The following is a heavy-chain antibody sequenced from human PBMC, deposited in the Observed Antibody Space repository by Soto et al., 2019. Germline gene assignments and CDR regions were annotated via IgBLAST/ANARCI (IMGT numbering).Heavy chain of an antibody. Sequence: ASVKVSCKASGYTFTSYYMHWVRQAPGQGLEWMGIINPSGGSTSYAQKFQGRVTMTRDTSTSTVYMELSSLRSEDTAVYYCARPKTYYYDSSGHGYFDYWGQGTLVTVSS. CDR2: INPSGGST. CDR1: GYTFTSYY. J-gene: IGHJ4*02. CDR3: ARPKTYYYDSSGHGYFDY. V-gene: IGHV1-46*01. D-gene: IGHD3-22*01.